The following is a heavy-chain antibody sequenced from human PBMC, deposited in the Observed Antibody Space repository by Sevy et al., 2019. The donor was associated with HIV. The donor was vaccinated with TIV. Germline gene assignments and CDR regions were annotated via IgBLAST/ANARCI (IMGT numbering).Heavy chain of an antibody. D-gene: IGHD2-8*01. CDR2: LSFGCGEI. CDR1: GFTFSKYS. Sequence: GGFLRLSCAASGFTFSKYSMSWVRQPPGKGLEWLSTLSFGCGEINHADSVKGRFTISRDNSKNSLYLQMNNLGAEDTAVYYRAREGCTKPHDYWGQGTLVTVSS. V-gene: IGHV3-23*01. J-gene: IGHJ4*02. CDR3: AREGCTKPHDY.